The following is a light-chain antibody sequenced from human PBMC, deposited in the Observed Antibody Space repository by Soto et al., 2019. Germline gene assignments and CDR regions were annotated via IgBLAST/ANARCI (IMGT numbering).Light chain of an antibody. CDR1: QSVSSSY. CDR2: GAS. Sequence: EIVLTQSPGTLSLSPGERATLSCRASQSVSSSYLAWYQQRPGQAPRLLIYGASSRATGMPDRFSGSGSGTEFTLTISRLEPEDFAVYYCQQYGSSPRTFGQGTKLEIK. V-gene: IGKV3-20*01. J-gene: IGKJ2*01. CDR3: QQYGSSPRT.